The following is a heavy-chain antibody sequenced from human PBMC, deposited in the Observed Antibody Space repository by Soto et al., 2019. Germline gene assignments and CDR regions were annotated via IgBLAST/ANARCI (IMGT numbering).Heavy chain of an antibody. D-gene: IGHD2-2*01. CDR1: GFTFSSYS. Sequence: PGGSLRLSCAASGFTFSSYSMNWVRQAPGKGLEWVSSISSSSSYIYYADSVKGRFTISRDNAKNSLYLQMNSLRAEDTAVYYCARDFHSVPYYYGMDVWGQGTTVTVSS. J-gene: IGHJ6*02. V-gene: IGHV3-21*01. CDR2: ISSSSSYI. CDR3: ARDFHSVPYYYGMDV.